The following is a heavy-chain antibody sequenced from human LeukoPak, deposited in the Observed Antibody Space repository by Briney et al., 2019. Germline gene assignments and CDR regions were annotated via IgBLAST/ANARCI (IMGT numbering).Heavy chain of an antibody. D-gene: IGHD3-10*01. CDR3: ARERITMVRGVISSSGY. Sequence: ASVKVSCKASGYTFTCYDINWVRQATGQGLEWMGWMNPNSGNTGYAQKFQGRVTMTRNTSISTAYMELSRLRSDDTAVYYCARERITMVRGVISSSGYWGQGTLVTVSS. CDR2: MNPNSGNT. CDR1: GYTFTCYD. V-gene: IGHV1-8*01. J-gene: IGHJ4*02.